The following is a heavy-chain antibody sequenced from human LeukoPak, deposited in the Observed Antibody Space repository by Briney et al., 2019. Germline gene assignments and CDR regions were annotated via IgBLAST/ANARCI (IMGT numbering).Heavy chain of an antibody. CDR1: GFTVSSNY. J-gene: IGHJ5*02. D-gene: IGHD4-11*01. CDR3: ARPSVSLQNWFDP. Sequence: GGSLRLSCAASGFTVSSNYMSWVRQAPGKGLEWVAVISYDGSNKYYADSVKGRFTISRDNSKNTLYLQMNSLRAEDTAVYYCARPSVSLQNWFDPWGQGTLVTVSS. V-gene: IGHV3-30-3*01. CDR2: ISYDGSNK.